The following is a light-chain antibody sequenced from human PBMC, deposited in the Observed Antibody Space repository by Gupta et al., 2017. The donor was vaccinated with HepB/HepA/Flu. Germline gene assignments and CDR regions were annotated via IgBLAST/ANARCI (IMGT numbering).Light chain of an antibody. Sequence: QSVLTQPPSVSGAPGQRVTISCAGSSSNFGADYDVHWYQQIPGTAPKLLIFRNSNRPSGVPDRFSGSKSGTSASLAITGLQAEDEAYYYCHSYATSMSVVVFGGGTKLTVL. CDR3: HSYATSMSVVV. V-gene: IGLV1-40*01. CDR2: RNS. CDR1: SSNFGADYD. J-gene: IGLJ2*01.